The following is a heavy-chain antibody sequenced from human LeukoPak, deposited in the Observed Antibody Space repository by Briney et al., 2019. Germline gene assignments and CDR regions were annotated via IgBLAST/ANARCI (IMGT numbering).Heavy chain of an antibody. CDR2: INSDASST. CDR3: VRGDTIFGVFTYYFHYYMDV. V-gene: IGHV3-74*01. CDR1: GFTFSGYS. J-gene: IGHJ6*03. D-gene: IGHD3-3*01. Sequence: GGSLRLSCAASGFTFSGYSMNWVRQAPGQGLVWVSRINSDASSTIYADSVKGRFSISRDNAKNTLYLQMDSLRVEDTAVYYCVRGDTIFGVFTYYFHYYMDVWGKGTTVTVSS.